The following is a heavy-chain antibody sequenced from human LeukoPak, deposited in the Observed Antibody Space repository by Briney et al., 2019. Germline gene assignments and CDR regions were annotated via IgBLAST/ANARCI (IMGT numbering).Heavy chain of an antibody. CDR2: MSWNGNEI. D-gene: IGHD3-10*01. V-gene: IGHV3-9*01. Sequence: PGGSLRLSCAASGFTFSSYAMSWVRQAPGKGLEWVSAMSWNGNEIGYADSVKGRFTISRDNAKNSLSLQMNSLRPEDTALYYCAKDAGSGSFYFGMDVWGHGTTVTVSS. CDR1: GFTFSSYA. CDR3: AKDAGSGSFYFGMDV. J-gene: IGHJ6*02.